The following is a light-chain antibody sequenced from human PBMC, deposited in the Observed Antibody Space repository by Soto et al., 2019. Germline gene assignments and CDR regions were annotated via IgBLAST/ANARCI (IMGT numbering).Light chain of an antibody. CDR2: ELS. Sequence: QSALTQPASVSGSPGQSIPISCTGTSSEVGGYNYVSWYQQHPGKTPKLMIYELSIRPSGVSNRFSGSKSGNTASLTISGLQAEDEADYYCSYYTSSSTLLFATGTKVTVL. V-gene: IGLV2-14*01. J-gene: IGLJ1*01. CDR3: SYYTSSSTLL. CDR1: SSEVGGYNY.